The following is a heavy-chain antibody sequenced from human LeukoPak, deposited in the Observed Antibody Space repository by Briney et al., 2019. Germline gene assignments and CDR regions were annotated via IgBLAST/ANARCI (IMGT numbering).Heavy chain of an antibody. V-gene: IGHV3-23*01. CDR1: GFTFSSYA. D-gene: IGHD3-3*01. J-gene: IGHJ4*02. CDR3: ARASGSRLWSGYYLDY. CDR2: ISGSGGST. Sequence: GGSLRLSCAASGFTFSSYAMSWVRQAPGKGLEWVSAISGSGGSTYYADSVKGRFTISRDNAKNSLYLQMNSLRAEDTAVYYCARASGSRLWSGYYLDYWGQGTLVTVSS.